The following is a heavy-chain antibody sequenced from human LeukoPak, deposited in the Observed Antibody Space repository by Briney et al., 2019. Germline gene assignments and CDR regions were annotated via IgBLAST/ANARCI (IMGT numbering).Heavy chain of an antibody. CDR2: IYYSGST. CDR3: SGYYYHYYYYMDV. CDR1: GGSLSSGSHF. D-gene: IGHD3-22*01. J-gene: IGHJ6*03. Sequence: PSETLSLTCTVSGGSLSSGSHFWGWLRLPPGTGLEWIGSIYYSGSTYYNPSLKSRVTISVETSKNQFSLKLSSVTAADTAVYYRSGYYYHYYYYMDVWGKGTTVTVSS. V-gene: IGHV4-39*07.